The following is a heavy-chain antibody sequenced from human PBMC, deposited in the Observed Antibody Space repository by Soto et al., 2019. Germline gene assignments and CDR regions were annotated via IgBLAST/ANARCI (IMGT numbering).Heavy chain of an antibody. CDR2: INPGNGNT. Sequence: GASVKVSCKASGYTFTSYAMHWVRQAPGQRLEWMGWINPGNGNTKCSQKFQDRVTTTRDTSASTAYMELSSLRSEDTAVYYCARGESVVGDYWGQGTLVTVSS. D-gene: IGHD2-15*01. V-gene: IGHV1-3*01. CDR3: ARGESVVGDY. CDR1: GYTFTSYA. J-gene: IGHJ4*02.